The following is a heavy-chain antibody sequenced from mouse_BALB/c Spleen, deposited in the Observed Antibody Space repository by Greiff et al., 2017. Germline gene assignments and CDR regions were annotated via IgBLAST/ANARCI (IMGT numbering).Heavy chain of an antibody. CDR2: IYPGSGNT. Sequence: QVQLKQSGPELVKPGASVKISCKASGYTFTDYYINWVKQKPGQGLEWIGWIYPGSGNTKYNEKFKGKATLTVDTSSSTAYMQLSSLTSEDTAVYFCARTIYYYGSSYFYFDYWGQGTTLTVSS. J-gene: IGHJ2*01. CDR1: GYTFTDYY. CDR3: ARTIYYYGSSYFYFDY. V-gene: IGHV1-84*02. D-gene: IGHD1-1*01.